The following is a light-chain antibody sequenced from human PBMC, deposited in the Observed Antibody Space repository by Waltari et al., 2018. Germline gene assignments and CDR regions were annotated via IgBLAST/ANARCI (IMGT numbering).Light chain of an antibody. CDR3: CSYAGRNIYV. CDR2: DVT. Sequence: QSALTQPRSVSGSPGQSVAIPCSGTSSDVGGYDDVFWYQQHPAQAPKLMIYDVTKRPAGVPDRFSGSKSGNTASLTISGLQADDEADYYCCSYAGRNIYVFGTGTKVTVL. J-gene: IGLJ1*01. CDR1: SSDVGGYDD. V-gene: IGLV2-11*01.